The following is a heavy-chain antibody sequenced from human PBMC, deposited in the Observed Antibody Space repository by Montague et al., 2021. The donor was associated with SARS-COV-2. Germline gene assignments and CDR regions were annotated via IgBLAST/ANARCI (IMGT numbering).Heavy chain of an antibody. CDR3: ATGLGVAGTFDAFDI. V-gene: IGHV3-30*03. Sequence: SLRLSCAASGFTFSSYGMHWVRQAPGKGLEWAAVISYDGSNKYYADSVKGRFTISRDNSKNTLYLQMNSLRAEDTAVYYCATGLGVAGTFDAFDIWGQGTMVTVSS. D-gene: IGHD6-19*01. CDR1: GFTFSSYG. J-gene: IGHJ3*02. CDR2: ISYDGSNK.